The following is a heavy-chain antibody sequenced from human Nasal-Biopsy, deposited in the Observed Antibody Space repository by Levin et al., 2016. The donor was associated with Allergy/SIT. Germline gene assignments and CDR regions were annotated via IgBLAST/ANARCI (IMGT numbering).Heavy chain of an antibody. Sequence: GESLKISCAASGLNVSDDYMSWVRQVPGKGLQWVSILYSAGYTYYSESVKGRFTISRDNSKNTLFLQMDGLRVDDTGIYYCARAKTWLNWFDPWGQGTLVTVS. V-gene: IGHV3-53*01. CDR2: LYSAGYT. J-gene: IGHJ5*02. CDR1: GLNVSDDY. CDR3: ARAKTWLNWFDP. D-gene: IGHD3-22*01.